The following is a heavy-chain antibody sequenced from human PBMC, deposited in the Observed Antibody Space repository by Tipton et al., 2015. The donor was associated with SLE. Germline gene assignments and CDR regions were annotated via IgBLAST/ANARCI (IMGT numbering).Heavy chain of an antibody. CDR3: ARGWGYDSLYYYYGMDV. V-gene: IGHV4-59*01. Sequence: TLSLTCSVSGGSISSYYWSWIRQPPAKGLEWIGFIYYSGSTNYNPSLKSRVTISVDTSKNQFSLKLSSVTAADTAVYYCARGWGYDSLYYYYGMDVWGQGTTVTVSS. J-gene: IGHJ6*02. CDR2: IYYSGST. CDR1: GGSISSYY. D-gene: IGHD5-12*01.